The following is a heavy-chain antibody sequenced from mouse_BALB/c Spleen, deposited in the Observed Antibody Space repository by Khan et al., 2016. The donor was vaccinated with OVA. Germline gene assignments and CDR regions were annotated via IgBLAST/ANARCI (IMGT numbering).Heavy chain of an antibody. CDR2: IWGGGGT. CDR3: ARAYYRYDDYYAMDY. V-gene: IGHV2-6-4*01. CDR1: GFSLSRYN. D-gene: IGHD2-14*01. J-gene: IGHJ4*01. Sequence: QVQLKESGPGLVAPSQSLSITCTVSGFSLSRYNIHWVRQPPGKGLEWLGMIWGGGGTDYNSTPKSRLSISKDNYKSQVFIKMNSLQTDDTAMYYCARAYYRYDDYYAMDYWGQGTSVTVSS.